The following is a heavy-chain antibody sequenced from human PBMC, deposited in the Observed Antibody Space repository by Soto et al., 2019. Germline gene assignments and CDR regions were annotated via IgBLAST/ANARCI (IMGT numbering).Heavy chain of an antibody. CDR1: GFTFSSYA. CDR2: ISYDGSNK. D-gene: IGHD2-15*01. J-gene: IGHJ3*02. CDR3: ARGIVVVVAATGRGDAFDI. Sequence: QVQLVESGGGVVQPGRSLRLSCAASGFTFSSYAMHWVRQAPGKGLEWVAVISYDGSNKYYADSVKGRFTISRDNSKNTLYLQMNSLRAEDTAVYYCARGIVVVVAATGRGDAFDIWGQGTMVTVSS. V-gene: IGHV3-30-3*01.